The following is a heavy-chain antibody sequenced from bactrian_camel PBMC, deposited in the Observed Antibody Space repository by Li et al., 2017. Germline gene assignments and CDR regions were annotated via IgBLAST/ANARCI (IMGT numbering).Heavy chain of an antibody. CDR3: VNGARAEFPH. Sequence: VQLVESGGDWLRPGGSLRLSGAASGFTFKNYAMSWVRQAPGKGLEWVSLITVLGDTTYADSVKGRFTISRDNTKNTLNLQLNNLKTEDTAMYYCVNGARAEFPHWGQGTQVTVS. D-gene: IGHD5*01. J-gene: IGHJ4*01. CDR1: GFTFKNYA. CDR2: ITVLGDTT. V-gene: IGHV3S42*01.